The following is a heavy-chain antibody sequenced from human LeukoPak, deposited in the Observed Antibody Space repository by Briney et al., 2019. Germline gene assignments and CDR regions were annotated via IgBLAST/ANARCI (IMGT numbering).Heavy chain of an antibody. D-gene: IGHD5-18*01. V-gene: IGHV1-2*02. CDR2: INPNSGGT. J-gene: IGHJ4*02. Sequence: ASVKVSCKASGYTFTGYYMHWVRQAPGQGLEWMGWINPNSGGTNYAQKFQGRVTMTRDTSISTAYMELSRLRSDDTAVYYCARGGYSYGPKTGYFDYWGQGTLVTASS. CDR1: GYTFTGYY. CDR3: ARGGYSYGPKTGYFDY.